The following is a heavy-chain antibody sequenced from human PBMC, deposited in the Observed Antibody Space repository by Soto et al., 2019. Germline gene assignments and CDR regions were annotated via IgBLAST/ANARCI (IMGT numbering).Heavy chain of an antibody. CDR1: GFTFSSYW. CDR2: INSDGSST. Sequence: EVQLVESGGGLVQPGGSLRLSCAASGFTFSSYWMHWVRQAPGKGLVWVSRINSDGSSTSYADSVKGRFTISRDNAKNTLYLQMNSLRAEDTAVYYGARLFADTAMDPPADYWGQGTLVTVSS. V-gene: IGHV3-74*01. D-gene: IGHD5-18*01. CDR3: ARLFADTAMDPPADY. J-gene: IGHJ4*02.